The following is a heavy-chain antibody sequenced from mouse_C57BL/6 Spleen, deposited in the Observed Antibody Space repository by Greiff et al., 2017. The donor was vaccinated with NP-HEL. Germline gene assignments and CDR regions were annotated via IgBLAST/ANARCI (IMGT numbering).Heavy chain of an antibody. V-gene: IGHV5-9*01. CDR1: GFTFSSYT. CDR2: ISGGGGNT. J-gene: IGHJ1*03. CDR3: ARHGGLRLFWYFDV. Sequence: EVKLMESGGGLVKPGGSLKLSCAASGFTFSSYTMSWVRQTPEKRLEWVATISGGGGNTYYPDSVKGRFTISRDNAKNTLYLQMSSLRSEDTALYYCARHGGLRLFWYFDVWGTGTTVTVSS. D-gene: IGHD1-1*01.